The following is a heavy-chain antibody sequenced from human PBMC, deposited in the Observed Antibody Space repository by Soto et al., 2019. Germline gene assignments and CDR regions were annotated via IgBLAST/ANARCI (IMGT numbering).Heavy chain of an antibody. J-gene: IGHJ4*02. V-gene: IGHV4-30-4*01. Sequence: PSETLSLTCTVSGGSIGSSVYFWSWIRQPPGKGLEWIGFISYTGSAYYNPSLKSRAAISVDTSKNQFSLKLSSVTAADTAVYYCARDYYDSSGYYALFDYWGQGTLVIVSS. CDR3: ARDYYDSSGYYALFDY. CDR2: ISYTGSA. CDR1: GGSIGSSVYF. D-gene: IGHD3-22*01.